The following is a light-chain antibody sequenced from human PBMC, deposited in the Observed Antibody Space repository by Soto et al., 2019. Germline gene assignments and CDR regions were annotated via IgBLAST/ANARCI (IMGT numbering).Light chain of an antibody. J-gene: IGKJ1*01. CDR1: QSVRSSY. CDR3: QQYGDSPWT. Sequence: EIVLTQSPGTLSLSPGERATLSCRASQSVRSSYLAWYQQTPGQAPRLLIYDTSYRATGVPDRFSGSGSGTDFTLTINGLEPEDFAVYYCQQYGDSPWTFGPGTKVDIK. V-gene: IGKV3-20*01. CDR2: DTS.